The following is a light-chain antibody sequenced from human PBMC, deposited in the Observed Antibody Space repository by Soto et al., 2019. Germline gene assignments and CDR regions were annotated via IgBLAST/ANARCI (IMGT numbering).Light chain of an antibody. V-gene: IGLV2-23*01. Sequence: QSVLTQPASVSGSPGQSTTISCTGTSSDVGNYNTVSWYQHYPGKAPKLMFYEGNKRPSGVSERFSASKSGNTASLTITGLQAEDEADYYCCSYIGSDTLLFGGGTKLTVL. CDR2: EGN. CDR1: SSDVGNYNT. CDR3: CSYIGSDTLL. J-gene: IGLJ2*01.